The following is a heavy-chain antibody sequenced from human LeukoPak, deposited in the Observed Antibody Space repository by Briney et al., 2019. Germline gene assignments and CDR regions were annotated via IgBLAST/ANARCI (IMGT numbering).Heavy chain of an antibody. CDR1: EGTFSSYA. J-gene: IGHJ4*02. CDR2: IIPIFGTA. Sequence: ASVKVSCKASEGTFSSYAISWVRQAPGQGLEWMGGIIPIFGTANYAQKFQGRVTITADESTSTAYMELSSLRSEDTAVYYCVMGYYDSSGYSYYFDYWGQGTLVTVSS. CDR3: VMGYYDSSGYSYYFDY. D-gene: IGHD3-22*01. V-gene: IGHV1-69*13.